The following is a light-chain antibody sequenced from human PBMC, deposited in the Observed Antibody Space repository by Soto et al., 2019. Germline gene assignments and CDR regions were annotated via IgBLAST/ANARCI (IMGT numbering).Light chain of an antibody. CDR2: WAS. V-gene: IGKV4-1*01. CDR1: QSVLYSSNNKNY. CDR3: LQYLHTPRT. J-gene: IGKJ1*01. Sequence: DSLMTQSPDSLAVSLGERATINCKSSQSVLYSSNNKNYLAWYQQKPGQPPKLLIYWASTRESGVPDRFSGSGSGTDFTLTISSLQAEDVATYYCLQYLHTPRTFGQGTKVEIK.